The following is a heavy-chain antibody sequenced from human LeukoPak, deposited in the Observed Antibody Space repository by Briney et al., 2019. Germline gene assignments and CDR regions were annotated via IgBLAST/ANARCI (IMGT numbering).Heavy chain of an antibody. Sequence: KPSETLSLTCAVYGGSFSGYYWSWIRQPPGKGLEWIGEINHSGSTNYNPSLKSRVTISVDRSKNQFSLKLSSVTAADTAVYYCARDSGDYPYYFDSWGQGALVTVSS. J-gene: IGHJ4*02. D-gene: IGHD3-10*01. CDR2: INHSGST. CDR1: GGSFSGYY. CDR3: ARDSGDYPYYFDS. V-gene: IGHV4-34*01.